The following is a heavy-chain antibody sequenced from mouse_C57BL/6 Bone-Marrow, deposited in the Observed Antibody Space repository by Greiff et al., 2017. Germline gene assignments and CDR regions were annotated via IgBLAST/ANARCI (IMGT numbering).Heavy chain of an antibody. CDR2: IYPGDGDT. CDR1: GYAFSSSW. J-gene: IGHJ2*01. Sequence: QVQLQQSGPELVKPGASVKISCKASGYAFSSSWMNWVKQRPGKGLEWIGRIYPGDGDTNYNGKFKGKATLTADKSSSTAYMQLSSLTSEDSAVYFCARRDYYGSSLRYYFDYWGQGTTLTVSS. V-gene: IGHV1-82*01. CDR3: ARRDYYGSSLRYYFDY. D-gene: IGHD1-1*01.